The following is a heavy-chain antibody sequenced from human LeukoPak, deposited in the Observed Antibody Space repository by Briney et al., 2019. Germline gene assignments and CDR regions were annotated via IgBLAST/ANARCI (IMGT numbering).Heavy chain of an antibody. CDR3: ARDRPGRYCSTTSCFTASPFAP. J-gene: IGHJ5*02. D-gene: IGHD2-2*02. Sequence: ASVKVSCKASGGTFSSYAISWVRQAPGQGLEWMGGIIPLFGTANYAQKFQGRVTITADESTSTAYMELSSLRSEDTAVYCCARDRPGRYCSTTSCFTASPFAPWGQGTLVTVSS. CDR1: GGTFSSYA. CDR2: IIPLFGTA. V-gene: IGHV1-69*13.